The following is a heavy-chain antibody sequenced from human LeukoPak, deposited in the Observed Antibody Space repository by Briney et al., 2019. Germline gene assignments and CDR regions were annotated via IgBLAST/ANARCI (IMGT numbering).Heavy chain of an antibody. CDR1: GVSISSSNSY. CDR3: ARQTGSGLFILQ. V-gene: IGHV4-39*01. D-gene: IGHD3/OR15-3a*01. Sequence: KPSETLSLTCTVSGVSISSSNSYWGWIRQPPGKGLEWIGSIYYSGNTYYNASLKSQVSISIDTSKNQFSLRLTSVTAADTAVYYCARQTGSGLFILQGGQGTLVTVSS. J-gene: IGHJ4*02. CDR2: IYYSGNT.